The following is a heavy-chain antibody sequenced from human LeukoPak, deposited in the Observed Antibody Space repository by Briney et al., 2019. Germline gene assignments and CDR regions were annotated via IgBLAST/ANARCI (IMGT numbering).Heavy chain of an antibody. CDR2: ISSRTGTI. J-gene: IGHJ4*02. CDR1: GFDFSRIT. Sequence: SGGSLRLSCAASGFDFSRITMNWVRQAPGKALEWISYISSRTGTIYYADSVKGRFTVSRDDAKNSLYLQMNSLRAEDTAVYYCARARVLGGGENFDYWGQGTLVTVSS. D-gene: IGHD1-26*01. V-gene: IGHV3-48*04. CDR3: ARARVLGGGENFDY.